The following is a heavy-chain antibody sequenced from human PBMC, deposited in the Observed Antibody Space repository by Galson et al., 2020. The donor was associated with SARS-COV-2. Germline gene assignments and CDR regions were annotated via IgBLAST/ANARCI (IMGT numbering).Heavy chain of an antibody. CDR2: IYPSRST. D-gene: IGHD2-2*01. Sequence: SETLSLTCAVSGYSISSGYYWGWIRQPPGKGLEWIGSIYPSRSTYYNPSLKSRVTISVDTSKNQFSLKLSSVTAADTAVYYCARHKELYQLLGWFDPWGQGTLVTVSS. J-gene: IGHJ5*02. CDR3: ARHKELYQLLGWFDP. CDR1: GYSISSGYY. V-gene: IGHV4-38-2*01.